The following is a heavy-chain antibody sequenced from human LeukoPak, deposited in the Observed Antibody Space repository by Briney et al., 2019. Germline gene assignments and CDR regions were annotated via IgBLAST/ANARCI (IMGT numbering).Heavy chain of an antibody. CDR1: GGSISSSSYY. J-gene: IGHJ4*02. CDR2: IYYSGTT. V-gene: IGHV4-39*01. Sequence: PSETLSLTCTVSGGSISSSSYYWGWIRQPPGKGLEWIGTIYYSGTTYYNPSLKSRVTISVDTSKNQFSLKLSSVTAADTAVYFCARQPNYYDSSGYRIGYFDCWGQGTLVTVSS. D-gene: IGHD3-22*01. CDR3: ARQPNYYDSSGYRIGYFDC.